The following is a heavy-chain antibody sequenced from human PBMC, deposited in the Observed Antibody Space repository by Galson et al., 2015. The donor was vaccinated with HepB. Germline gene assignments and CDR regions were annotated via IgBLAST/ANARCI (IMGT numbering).Heavy chain of an antibody. CDR2: ISGSGGNT. Sequence: SLRLSCAASGFTFSNYAMGWVRQAPGKGLEWVSGISGSGGNTYYADSVKGRFTISRDNARNSLYLQMNSLRVEDTAVYYCTTGVRDYSDYMDAFDFWGQGTRVTVSS. V-gene: IGHV3-23*01. CDR1: GFTFSNYA. J-gene: IGHJ3*01. CDR3: TTGVRDYSDYMDAFDF. D-gene: IGHD4-11*01.